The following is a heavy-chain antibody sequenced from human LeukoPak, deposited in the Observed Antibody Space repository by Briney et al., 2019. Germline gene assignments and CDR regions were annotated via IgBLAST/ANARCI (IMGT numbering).Heavy chain of an antibody. D-gene: IGHD3-22*01. CDR3: ARDLGGYYDSSGYWNY. J-gene: IGHJ4*02. CDR2: ISSGSSFI. Sequence: GGSLRLSCAASGFTFSGYSMNWVRQAPGKGLEWVSSISSGSSFIYYADSVKGRFTISRDNAKNSLYLQMNSLRAEDTAVYYCARDLGGYYDSSGYWNYWGQGTLVTVSS. CDR1: GFTFSGYS. V-gene: IGHV3-21*01.